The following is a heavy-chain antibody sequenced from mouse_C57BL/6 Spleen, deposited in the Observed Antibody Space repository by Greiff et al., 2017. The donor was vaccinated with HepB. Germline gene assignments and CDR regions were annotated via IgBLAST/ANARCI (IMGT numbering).Heavy chain of an antibody. V-gene: IGHV5-4*01. CDR3: AAMVARPYWYFDV. D-gene: IGHD2-1*01. CDR2: ISDGGSYT. CDR1: GFTFSSYA. Sequence: EVQGVESGGGLVKPGGSLKLSCAASGFTFSSYAMSWVRQTPEKRLEWVATISDGGSYTYYPDNVKGRFTISRDNAKNNLYLQMSHLKSEDTAMYYCAAMVARPYWYFDVWGTGTTVTVSS. J-gene: IGHJ1*03.